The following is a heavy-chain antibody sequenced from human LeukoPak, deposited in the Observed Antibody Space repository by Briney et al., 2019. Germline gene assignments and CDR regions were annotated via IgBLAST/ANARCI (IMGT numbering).Heavy chain of an antibody. Sequence: SVTVSCKASGGTFSSYAISWVRQAPGQGLEWMGRIIPIFGIANYAQKFQGRVTITADKSTSTAYRELSSLRSEDTAVYYCARHREGLLWFGELPHPLDYWGQGTLVTVSS. D-gene: IGHD3-10*01. CDR1: GGTFSSYA. V-gene: IGHV1-69*04. CDR3: ARHREGLLWFGELPHPLDY. CDR2: IIPIFGIA. J-gene: IGHJ4*02.